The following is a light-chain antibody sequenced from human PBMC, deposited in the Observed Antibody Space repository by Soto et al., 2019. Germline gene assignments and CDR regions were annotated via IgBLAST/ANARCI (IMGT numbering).Light chain of an antibody. CDR2: EVS. Sequence: QSVLTQPAPVSVSPGQSITISCTGTSSDVGAYDYVSWYQQHPDKAPKLMIYEVSNRPSGVSNRFSGSKSVNTATLTISGLQADDEADYYCSSYTSSSTRVFGTGTKVTVL. J-gene: IGLJ1*01. CDR3: SSYTSSSTRV. V-gene: IGLV2-14*03. CDR1: SSDVGAYDY.